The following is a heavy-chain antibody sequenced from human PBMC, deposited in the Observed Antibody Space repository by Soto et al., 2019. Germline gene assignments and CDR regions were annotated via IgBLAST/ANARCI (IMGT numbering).Heavy chain of an antibody. CDR3: AKVYVTNWYFDY. J-gene: IGHJ4*02. CDR1: GFTFSTSP. CDR2: ISHDGGST. D-gene: IGHD1-1*01. V-gene: IGHV3-23*01. Sequence: PGGSLRLSCAASGFTFSTSPMSWVRQAPGKGLEWVSGISHDGGSTHYADSVKGRFTISRDNSKNTLYLQMNSLRAEDTAVFYCAKVYVTNWYFDYWGQGALVTVSS.